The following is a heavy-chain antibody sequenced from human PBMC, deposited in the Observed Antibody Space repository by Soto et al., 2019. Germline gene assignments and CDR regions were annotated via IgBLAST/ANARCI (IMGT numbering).Heavy chain of an antibody. J-gene: IGHJ4*02. CDR2: ISACTTNT. CDR1: GYTFTSYH. CDR3: ARDTPPTAY. V-gene: IGHV1-18*01. Sequence: QVQLVQSGAEVKKPGASVKVSCKTSGYTFTSYHISWVRQAPGQGLEWMGWISACTTNTNYAQKFQGRVTMTTDTLTSTAYMELRSLRADDTAVYYCARDTPPTAYWGQGTLVTVSS.